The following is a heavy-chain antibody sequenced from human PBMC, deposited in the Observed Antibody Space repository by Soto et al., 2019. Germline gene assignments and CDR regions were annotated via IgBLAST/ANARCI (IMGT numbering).Heavy chain of an antibody. D-gene: IGHD3-22*01. Sequence: QVQLVQSGAEVKKPGSSVKVSCKASGGTFSSYAISWVRQAPGQGLEWMGGIIPIFGTANYAQKFQGRVTITEEESKRTDYMELRSLSSEDTAVYYCARETKWFFPADYYYYGMDVWGQGTTVTVSS. V-gene: IGHV1-69*01. CDR3: ARETKWFFPADYYYYGMDV. CDR2: IIPIFGTA. CDR1: GGTFSSYA. J-gene: IGHJ6*02.